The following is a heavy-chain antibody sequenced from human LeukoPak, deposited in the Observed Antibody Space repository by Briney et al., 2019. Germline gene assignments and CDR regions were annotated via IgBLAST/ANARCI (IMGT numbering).Heavy chain of an antibody. J-gene: IGHJ4*02. D-gene: IGHD3-10*01. V-gene: IGHV3-30*02. CDR1: GFTFSSYG. CDR2: IRYDGSNK. Sequence: GGSLRLSCAASGFTFSSYGMHWVRQAPGKGLEGVAFIRYDGSNKYYADSVKGRFTISRDNSKNTLYLQMNSLRAEDTAVYYCAKAPSRGVKVGDDWGQGTLVTVSS. CDR3: AKAPSRGVKVGDD.